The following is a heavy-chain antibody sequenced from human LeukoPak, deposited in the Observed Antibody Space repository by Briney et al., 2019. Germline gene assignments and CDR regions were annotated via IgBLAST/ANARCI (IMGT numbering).Heavy chain of an antibody. D-gene: IGHD3-3*01. J-gene: IGHJ6*03. V-gene: IGHV1-69*13. Sequence: ASVKVSCKASGGTFSSYAISWVRQAPGQGLEWMGGIIPIFGTANYAQKFQGRVTITADESTSTAYMELSSLRSEDTAVYYCARARKRFLEWLHYMDVWGKGTTVTVSS. CDR2: IIPIFGTA. CDR3: ARARKRFLEWLHYMDV. CDR1: GGTFSSYA.